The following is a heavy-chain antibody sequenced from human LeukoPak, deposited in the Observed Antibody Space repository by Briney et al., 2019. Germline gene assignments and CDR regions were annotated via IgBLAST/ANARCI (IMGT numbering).Heavy chain of an antibody. J-gene: IGHJ4*02. Sequence: PSETLSLACTVSGDSISTSSYYWGWIRQPPGKGLEWLGSIYYSGSTYYNPSLKSRVTISVDTSKNQFSLNLYSVTAADTAVFYCARSYYYDYRQIDYWGQGTLVTVSS. CDR1: GDSISTSSYY. CDR2: IYYSGST. D-gene: IGHD3-22*01. V-gene: IGHV4-39*01. CDR3: ARSYYYDYRQIDY.